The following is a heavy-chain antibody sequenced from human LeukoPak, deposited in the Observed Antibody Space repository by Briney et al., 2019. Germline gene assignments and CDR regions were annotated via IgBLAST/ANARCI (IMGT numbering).Heavy chain of an antibody. J-gene: IGHJ3*02. CDR3: ARGRRLGITMIFVYAFDI. CDR1: GGSFSGYY. D-gene: IGHD3-22*01. V-gene: IGHV4-34*01. CDR2: INHSGST. Sequence: PSETLSLTCAVYGGSFSGYYWSWIRQPPGKGLEWIGEINHSGSTNYNPSLKSRVTISVDTSKNQFSLKLSSVTAADTAVYYCARGRRLGITMIFVYAFDIWGQGTMVTVSS.